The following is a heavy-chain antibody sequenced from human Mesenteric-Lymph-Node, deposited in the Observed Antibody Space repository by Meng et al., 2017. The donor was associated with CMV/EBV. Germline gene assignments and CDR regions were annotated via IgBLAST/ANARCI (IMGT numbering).Heavy chain of an antibody. CDR1: GFTFSNSA. J-gene: IGHJ6*02. CDR2: IWYDGTTK. CDR3: TKDKRTFSYSYGLDV. Sequence: GGSLRLSCAASGFTFSNSAMHWVRQAPGKGLEWVANIWYDGTTKYYEDSVEGRFTISRDDSKNTLYLQMNSLRAEDTAVYYCTKDKRTFSYSYGLDVWGQGTTVTVSS. D-gene: IGHD3-16*01. V-gene: IGHV3-33*06.